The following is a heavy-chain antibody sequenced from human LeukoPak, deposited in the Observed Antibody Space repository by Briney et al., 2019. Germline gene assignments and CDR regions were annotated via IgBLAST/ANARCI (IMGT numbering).Heavy chain of an antibody. J-gene: IGHJ6*02. Sequence: GGSLRLSCGASGFTFSSYAMHWVRQAPGKGLEWVAVISYDGSNKYYADSVKGRFTISRDNSKNTLYLQMNSLRAEDTAVYYCARDGLGYCSGGSCHPTQYGMDVWGQGTTVTVSS. CDR1: GFTFSSYA. CDR3: ARDGLGYCSGGSCHPTQYGMDV. V-gene: IGHV3-30-3*01. CDR2: ISYDGSNK. D-gene: IGHD2-15*01.